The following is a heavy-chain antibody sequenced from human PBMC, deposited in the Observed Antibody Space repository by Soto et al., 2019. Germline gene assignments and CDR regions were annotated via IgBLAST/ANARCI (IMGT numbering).Heavy chain of an antibody. V-gene: IGHV5-10-1*01. D-gene: IGHD6-6*01. CDR1: GYSFTSYW. CDR3: ARRSYSSSAVVYYYGMDV. Sequence: GESLKISCKGSGYSFTSYWISWVRQMPGKGLEWMGRIDPSDSYTNYSPSFQGHVTISADKSISTACLQWSSLKASDTAMYYCARRSYSSSAVVYYYGMDVWGQGTTVTVSS. J-gene: IGHJ6*02. CDR2: IDPSDSYT.